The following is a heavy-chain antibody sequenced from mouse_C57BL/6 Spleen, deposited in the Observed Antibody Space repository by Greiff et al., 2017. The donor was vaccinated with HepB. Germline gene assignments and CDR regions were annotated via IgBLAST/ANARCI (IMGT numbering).Heavy chain of an antibody. Sequence: EVKVVESGGDLVKPGGSLKLSCAASGFTFSSYGMSWVRQTPDKRLEWVATISSGGSYTYYPDSVKGRFTISRDNAKNTLYLQMSSLKSEDTAMYYCARHENGYNNWYFDVWGTGTTVTVSS. J-gene: IGHJ1*03. D-gene: IGHD2-2*01. CDR2: ISSGGSYT. CDR1: GFTFSSYG. V-gene: IGHV5-6*01. CDR3: ARHENGYNNWYFDV.